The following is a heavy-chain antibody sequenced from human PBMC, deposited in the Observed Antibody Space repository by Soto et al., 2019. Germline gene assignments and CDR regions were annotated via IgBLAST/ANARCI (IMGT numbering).Heavy chain of an antibody. Sequence: SETLSLTCTVSGGPISSGYWSWLRQSPGEGLEWIGHISNTGTTNYSPSLKSRVFMSVDTSKTQISLKVSSVNAADTAVYYCARGTRSNSGYEPDWYFALWGRGTLVTVSS. V-gene: IGHV4-59*01. CDR1: GGPISSGY. CDR2: ISNTGTT. D-gene: IGHD5-12*01. J-gene: IGHJ2*01. CDR3: ARGTRSNSGYEPDWYFAL.